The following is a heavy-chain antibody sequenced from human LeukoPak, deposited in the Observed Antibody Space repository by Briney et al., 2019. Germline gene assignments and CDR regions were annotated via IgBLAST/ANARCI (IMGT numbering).Heavy chain of an antibody. CDR3: ARDDYRGVTNFDP. D-gene: IGHD3-10*01. V-gene: IGHV4-59*01. J-gene: IGHJ5*02. CDR2: ISYTGST. Sequence: SETLSLTCTVAGGSISPYFWSWIRQPPGKGLEWRGYISYTGSTNYNPSLKSRVTISVDTSKNQFSLQLTSVPAADTAVYYCARDDYRGVTNFDPWGQGTLVTVSS. CDR1: GGSISPYF.